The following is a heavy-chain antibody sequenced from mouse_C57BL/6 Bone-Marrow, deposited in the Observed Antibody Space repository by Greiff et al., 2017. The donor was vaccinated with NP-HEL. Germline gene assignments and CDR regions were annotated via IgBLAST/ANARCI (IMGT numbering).Heavy chain of an antibody. V-gene: IGHV1-81*01. CDR3: ARSGYYGRGYAMDY. J-gene: IGHJ4*01. D-gene: IGHD1-1*01. CDR1: GYTFTSYG. Sequence: VQVVESGAELARPGASVKLSCKASGYTFTSYGISWVKQRTGQGLEWIGEIYPRSGNTYYNEKFQGKATLTADKSSSTAYMELRSLTSEDSAVYFCARSGYYGRGYAMDYWGQGTSVTVSS. CDR2: IYPRSGNT.